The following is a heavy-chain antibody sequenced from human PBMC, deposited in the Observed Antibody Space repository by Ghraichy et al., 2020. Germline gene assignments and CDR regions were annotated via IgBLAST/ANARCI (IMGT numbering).Heavy chain of an antibody. CDR3: AMTTVTTRWFDP. Sequence: LSLTCADSGFRFSSYAMSWVRQAPGKGLEWVLGISGSGSSTYYADSVKGRFAISRDNSRNTLYLQMNSLRAEDTALYYCAMTTVTTRWFDPWGQGTLVTVSS. J-gene: IGHJ5*02. D-gene: IGHD4-11*01. V-gene: IGHV3-23*01. CDR1: GFRFSSYA. CDR2: ISGSGSST.